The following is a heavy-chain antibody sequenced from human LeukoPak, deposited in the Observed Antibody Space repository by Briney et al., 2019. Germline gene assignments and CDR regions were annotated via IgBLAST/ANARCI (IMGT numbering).Heavy chain of an antibody. V-gene: IGHV1-2*02. D-gene: IGHD6-19*01. CDR2: INPNSGGT. Sequence: ASVKVSCKASGYTFTGYYMHWVRQAPGQGLEWMGWINPNSGGTNYAQKLQGRVTMTRDTSISTAYMELSRLRSDDTAVYYCARVSDQGEQWLADTWGQGTLVTVAS. J-gene: IGHJ4*02. CDR1: GYTFTGYY. CDR3: ARVSDQGEQWLADT.